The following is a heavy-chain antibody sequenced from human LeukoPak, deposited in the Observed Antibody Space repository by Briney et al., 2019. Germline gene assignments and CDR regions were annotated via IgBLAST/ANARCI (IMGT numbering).Heavy chain of an antibody. CDR3: ARGGVVDI. CDR1: GFTFSSYG. CDR2: ISSSGDYI. J-gene: IGHJ3*02. V-gene: IGHV3-21*01. Sequence: GGSLRLSCAASGFTFSSYGMNWVRQAPGKGLEWVSSISSSGDYIYYADSVKGRFTISRDNAKNSLYLQMNSLRAEDTAVYYCARGGVVDIWGQGTMVTVSS.